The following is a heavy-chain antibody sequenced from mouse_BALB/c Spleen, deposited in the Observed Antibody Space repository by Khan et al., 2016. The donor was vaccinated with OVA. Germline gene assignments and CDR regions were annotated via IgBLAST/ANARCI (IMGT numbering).Heavy chain of an antibody. Sequence: EVKLLESGPELMKPGASVKISCKASGYSFTSYYIHWVKQSHGKSLEWIGYIDPFNGSTSYNQKFKGKATLTVDKSSSPAYMHLSSLTSEDSAVYYCARHGYVAWFAYWGQGTLVTVSA. CDR2: IDPFNGST. J-gene: IGHJ3*01. V-gene: IGHV1S135*01. CDR3: ARHGYVAWFAY. D-gene: IGHD2-2*01. CDR1: GYSFTSYY.